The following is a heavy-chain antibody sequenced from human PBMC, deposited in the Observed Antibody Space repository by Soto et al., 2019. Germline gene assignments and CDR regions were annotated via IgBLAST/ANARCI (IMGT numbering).Heavy chain of an antibody. D-gene: IGHD3-10*01. CDR3: ARDLTNMVRCPDSSSYSGMDA. V-gene: IGHV1-46*01. CDR2: INPSGGST. J-gene: IGHJ6*02. Sequence: GASVKVSCKASGYTFTSYYMHWVRQAPGQGLEWMGIINPSGGSTSYAQKFQGRVTMTRDTSTSTVYMELSSLRSEDTAVYYCARDLTNMVRCPDSSSYSGMDAWGQGTTLPISS. CDR1: GYTFTSYY.